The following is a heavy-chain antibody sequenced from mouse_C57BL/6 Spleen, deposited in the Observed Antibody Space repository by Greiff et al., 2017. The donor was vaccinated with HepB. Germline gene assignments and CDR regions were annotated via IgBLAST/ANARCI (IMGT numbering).Heavy chain of an antibody. CDR3: AKNRGTTVVATGYFDV. V-gene: IGHV2-5*01. CDR2: IWRGGST. CDR1: GFSLTSYG. Sequence: VQLQQSGPGLVQPSQSLSITCTVSGFSLTSYGVHWVRQSPGKGLEWLGVIWRGGSTDYNAAFMSRLSITKDNSKSQVFFKMNSLQADDTAIYYCAKNRGTTVVATGYFDVWGTGTTVTVSS. D-gene: IGHD1-1*01. J-gene: IGHJ1*03.